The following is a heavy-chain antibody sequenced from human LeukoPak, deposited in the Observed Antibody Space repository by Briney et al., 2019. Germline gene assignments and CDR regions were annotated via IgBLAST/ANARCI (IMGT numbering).Heavy chain of an antibody. J-gene: IGHJ4*02. D-gene: IGHD6-19*01. CDR3: AKDRRYSSGWYYFDY. CDR2: IRYDGSNK. Sequence: GRSLRLSCAASGFTFSSYGMHWVRQAPGKGLEWVAFIRYDGSNKYYADSVKGRFTISRDNSKNTLYLQMNSLRAEDTAVYYCAKDRRYSSGWYYFDYWGQGTLVTVSS. V-gene: IGHV3-30*02. CDR1: GFTFSSYG.